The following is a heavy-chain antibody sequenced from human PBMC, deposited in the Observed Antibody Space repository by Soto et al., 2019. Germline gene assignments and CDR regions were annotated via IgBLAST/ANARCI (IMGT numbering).Heavy chain of an antibody. J-gene: IGHJ3*02. Sequence: QVQLVESGGGVVQPGRSLRLSCAASGFTFRTYSMHWVRQAPGKGLEWVAVMWDDGTNKYFGDSVQGRFTISRDNSKNTLYLQMNSLRVEDTAVYYCARDGTFGNKGGSFDICGQGTMVTVSS. D-gene: IGHD3-16*01. CDR2: MWDDGTNK. V-gene: IGHV3-33*01. CDR3: ARDGTFGNKGGSFDI. CDR1: GFTFRTYS.